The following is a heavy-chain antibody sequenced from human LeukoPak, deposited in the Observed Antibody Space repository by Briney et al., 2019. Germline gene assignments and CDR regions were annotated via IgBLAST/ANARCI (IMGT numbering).Heavy chain of an antibody. D-gene: IGHD6-13*01. J-gene: IGHJ5*02. CDR1: GFTFTTSA. CDR3: AADLLGAAAYS. V-gene: IGHV1-58*01. CDR2: IVVGSGTT. Sequence: SVKVSCKASGFTFTTSAVQWVRQARGQRLEWIGWIVVGSGTTQYAQNFQERVTITRDMSTSTAYMELSSLTSGDTAVYYCAADLLGAAAYSWGQGTLVTVSS.